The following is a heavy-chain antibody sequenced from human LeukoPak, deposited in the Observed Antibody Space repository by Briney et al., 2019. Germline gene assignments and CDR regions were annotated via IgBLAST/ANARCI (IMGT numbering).Heavy chain of an antibody. V-gene: IGHV3-30*02. CDR3: ARDIGYYDILTGYYIYYYYYMDV. D-gene: IGHD3-9*01. J-gene: IGHJ6*03. CDR1: GFTFSSYV. Sequence: GGSLRLSCAASGFTFSSYVMHWVRQAPGKGLEWVAFIRYDGSYKYYADSVKGRFTISRDNSKNTLYLQMNSLRAEDTAVYYCARDIGYYDILTGYYIYYYYYMDVWGKGTTVTISS. CDR2: IRYDGSYK.